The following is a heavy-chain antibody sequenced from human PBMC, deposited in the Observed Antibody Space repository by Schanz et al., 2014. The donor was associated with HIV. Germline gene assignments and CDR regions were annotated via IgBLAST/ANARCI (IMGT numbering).Heavy chain of an antibody. V-gene: IGHV1-18*04. CDR1: GYTFTGYY. CDR3: ARANFGGYEGPDY. CDR2: ISAYNGNT. Sequence: QVQLVQSGAEVKKPGASVKVSCKASGYTFTGYYMHWVRQAPGQGLEWMGWISAYNGNTNYAQKFQGRLTMTTDTSTSTAYMELRSLRSDDTAVFYCARANFGGYEGPDYWGQGMLVTVSS. D-gene: IGHD5-12*01. J-gene: IGHJ4*02.